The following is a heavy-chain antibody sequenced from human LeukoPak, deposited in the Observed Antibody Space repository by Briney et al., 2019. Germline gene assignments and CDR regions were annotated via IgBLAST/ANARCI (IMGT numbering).Heavy chain of an antibody. J-gene: IGHJ4*02. Sequence: PGRSLRLSCAASGFTFSSYGMHWVRQAPGKGLEWVAVISYDGSNKYYADSVKGRFTISRDNSKNTLYLQMNSLRAEDTAVYYCASPGYSSSWYGYWGQGTLVTVSS. D-gene: IGHD6-13*01. CDR1: GFTFSSYG. V-gene: IGHV3-30*03. CDR2: ISYDGSNK. CDR3: ASPGYSSSWYGY.